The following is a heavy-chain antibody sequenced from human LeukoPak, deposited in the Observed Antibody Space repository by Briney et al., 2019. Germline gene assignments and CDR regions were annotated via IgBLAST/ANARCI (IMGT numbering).Heavy chain of an antibody. CDR1: GGSFSGYY. V-gene: IGHV4-34*01. Sequence: SETPPLTCAVYGGSFSGYYWSWIRQPPGKGLEWIGEINHSGSTNYNPSLKSRVTISVDTSKNQFSLKLSSVTAADTAVYYCARGPIRSGLLWFGEFGYWGQGTLLTLSS. CDR3: ARGPIRSGLLWFGEFGY. CDR2: INHSGST. J-gene: IGHJ4*02. D-gene: IGHD3-10*01.